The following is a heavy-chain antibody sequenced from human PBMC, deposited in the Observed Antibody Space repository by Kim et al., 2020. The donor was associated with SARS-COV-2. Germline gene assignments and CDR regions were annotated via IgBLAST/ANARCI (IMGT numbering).Heavy chain of an antibody. CDR2: IKEDESEK. J-gene: IGHJ6*02. CDR3: ARQMVTGTGASSYGVDV. V-gene: IGHV3-7*03. CDR1: GFTFGTYW. D-gene: IGHD2-21*02. Sequence: GGSLRLSCAASGFTFGTYWMSWVRQAPGKGLEWVANIKEDESEKYYVDSVKGRFTISRDNAKNSLSLQMNTLTAEDTGVYYCARQMVTGTGASSYGVDVWGQGTTVTVSS.